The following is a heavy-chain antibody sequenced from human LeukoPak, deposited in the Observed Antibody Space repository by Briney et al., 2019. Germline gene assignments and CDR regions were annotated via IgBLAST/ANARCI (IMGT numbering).Heavy chain of an antibody. V-gene: IGHV3-30*18. D-gene: IGHD1-14*01. CDR2: ISYDGSNK. CDR3: AKEEVSADFDY. Sequence: PGGFLRLSCAASGFTFSSYGMHWVRQAPGKGLEWVAVISYDGSNKYYADSVKGRFTISRDNSKNTLYLQMNSLRAEDTAVYYCAKEEVSADFDYLGQGTLVTVSS. J-gene: IGHJ4*02. CDR1: GFTFSSYG.